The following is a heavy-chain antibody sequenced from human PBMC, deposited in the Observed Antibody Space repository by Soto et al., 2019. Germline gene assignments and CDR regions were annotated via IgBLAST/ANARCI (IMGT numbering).Heavy chain of an antibody. V-gene: IGHV5-10-1*01. CDR3: ASPYCSIGTCSSTHAFDI. CDR1: GYSFTSYW. D-gene: IGHD2-15*01. Sequence: PGESLKISCKTSGYSFTSYWINWVRQMPGKGLEWMGKIDPSDSYTHHSPSFQGHVTISADKSISTAYLEWNSLKASDTAIYYCASPYCSIGTCSSTHAFDIWGQGTKVTV. CDR2: IDPSDSYT. J-gene: IGHJ3*02.